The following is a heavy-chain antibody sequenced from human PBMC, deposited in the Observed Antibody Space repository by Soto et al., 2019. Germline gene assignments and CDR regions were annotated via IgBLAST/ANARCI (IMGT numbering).Heavy chain of an antibody. Sequence: ASVKVSCTACGYTFTSYGISWVRQAPGQGLEWMGWISAYNGNTNYAQKLQGRVTMTTDTSTSTAYMELRSLRSDDTAVYYCARDVLDGANDAFDIWGQGTMVTVSS. CDR3: ARDVLDGANDAFDI. CDR1: GYTFTSYG. J-gene: IGHJ3*02. CDR2: ISAYNGNT. V-gene: IGHV1-18*01. D-gene: IGHD3-3*01.